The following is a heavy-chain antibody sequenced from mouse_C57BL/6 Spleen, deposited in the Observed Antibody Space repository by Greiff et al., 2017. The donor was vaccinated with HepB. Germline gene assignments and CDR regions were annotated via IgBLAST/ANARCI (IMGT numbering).Heavy chain of an antibody. V-gene: IGHV1-80*01. CDR2: IYPGDGDT. Sequence: VQLVESGAELVKPGASVKISCKASGYAFSSYWMNWVKQRPGKGLEWIGQIYPGDGDTNYNGKFKGKATLTADKSSSTAYMQLSSLTSEDSAVYFCARGTTVVASFDYWGQGTTLTVSS. J-gene: IGHJ2*01. D-gene: IGHD1-1*01. CDR3: ARGTTVVASFDY. CDR1: GYAFSSYW.